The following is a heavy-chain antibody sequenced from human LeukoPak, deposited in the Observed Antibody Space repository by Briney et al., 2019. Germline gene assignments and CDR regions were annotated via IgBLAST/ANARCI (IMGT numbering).Heavy chain of an antibody. CDR3: ARDRVGTKGDY. J-gene: IGHJ4*02. V-gene: IGHV3-48*01. CDR2: ISAEGATI. CDR1: GFNFRTYS. D-gene: IGHD1-26*01. Sequence: AGGSLRLSCEVSGFNFRTYSMDWVRQAPGKGLQWVSYISAEGATIYYAEDVRGRFTISRDDAKNSLYLDMSNLRVEDTAVYYCARDRVGTKGDYWGQGTLVTVS.